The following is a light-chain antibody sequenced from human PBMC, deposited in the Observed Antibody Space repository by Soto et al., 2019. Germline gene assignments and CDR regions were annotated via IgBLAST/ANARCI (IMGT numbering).Light chain of an antibody. CDR3: CSFAGSCFV. CDR2: DVH. J-gene: IGLJ1*01. V-gene: IGLV2-11*01. CDR1: SSDVGAYDY. Sequence: QSALTQPRSVSGAPGQSVAISCTGTSSDVGAYDYVSWYQQHPGQAPHLMIYDVHKRPSGVPDRFSGSKSGNTASLTISGLQAEDEGDYYCCSFAGSCFVFGTGTKLTVL.